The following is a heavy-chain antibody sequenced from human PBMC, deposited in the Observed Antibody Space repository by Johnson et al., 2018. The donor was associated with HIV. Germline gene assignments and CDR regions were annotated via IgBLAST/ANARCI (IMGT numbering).Heavy chain of an antibody. CDR3: AKGDIVVVPAADYSSSSVDI. CDR1: GFTFSSYA. V-gene: IGHV3-23*04. CDR2: MSGSGGST. D-gene: IGHD2-2*01. J-gene: IGHJ3*02. Sequence: VQLVESGGGVVQPGGSLRLSCAASGFTFSSYAMHWVRQAPGKGLEWVSAMSGSGGSTYYADSVKGRFTISRDNSKNTLYLQMNSLRAEDTAVYYCAKGDIVVVPAADYSSSSVDIWGQGTMVTVSS.